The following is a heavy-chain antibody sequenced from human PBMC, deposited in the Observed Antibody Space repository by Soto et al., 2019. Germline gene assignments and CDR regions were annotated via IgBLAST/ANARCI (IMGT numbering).Heavy chain of an antibody. CDR1: GGSISSGDYY. J-gene: IGHJ5*02. CDR3: ARDGGDYGDYGFWFDP. CDR2: IYYSGST. D-gene: IGHD4-17*01. V-gene: IGHV4-30-4*01. Sequence: QVQLQESGPGLVKPSQTLSLTCTVSGGSISSGDYYWSWIRQPPGKGLEWIGYIYYSGSTYYNPSLKSRVTISVDTSKNQFSLKLSSVTAADTAVYYCARDGGDYGDYGFWFDPWVQGTLVTVSS.